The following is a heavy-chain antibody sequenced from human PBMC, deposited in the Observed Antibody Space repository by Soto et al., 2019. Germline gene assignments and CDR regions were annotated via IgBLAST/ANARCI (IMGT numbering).Heavy chain of an antibody. CDR3: AGDPDSHYNDSHASSYP. Sequence: SVKVSCKASGGTFSTYTITWVRQAPGQGLEWMGRIIPIIGIINYAQKFQGRVTITADKFTGTAYMELTRLRSDDTAVYYCAGDPDSHYNDSHASSYPWGQGTLVTV. CDR1: GGTFSTYT. J-gene: IGHJ5*02. V-gene: IGHV1-69*04. CDR2: IIPIIGII. D-gene: IGHD3-22*01.